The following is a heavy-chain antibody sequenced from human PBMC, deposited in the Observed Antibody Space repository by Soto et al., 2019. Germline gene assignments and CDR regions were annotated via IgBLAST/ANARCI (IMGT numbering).Heavy chain of an antibody. CDR1: GGSINSYY. CDR3: ARDTRMVRGVNSYYYMDV. Sequence: SETLSLTCTVSGGSINSYYWSWIRQPPGKGLEWIGYIYYSGSPNYNPSLKSRVTMTVDTSKNQFSLKLSSVTAADTAIYYCARDTRMVRGVNSYYYMDVWGRGTTVTVSS. CDR2: IYYSGSP. V-gene: IGHV4-59*01. J-gene: IGHJ6*03. D-gene: IGHD3-10*01.